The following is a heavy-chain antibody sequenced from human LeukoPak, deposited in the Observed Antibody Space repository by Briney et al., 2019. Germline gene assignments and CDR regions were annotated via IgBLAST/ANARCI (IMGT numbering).Heavy chain of an antibody. J-gene: IGHJ4*02. CDR2: IYYSGST. Sequence: SETLSLTCTVSGGSITDYYWGWIRQPPGKGLEWIGYIYYSGSTNYNPSLKSRVTISVDTSKNQFSLKLSSVTAADTAAYYRARDRVWGYCTSTSCRRSFDYWGQGTLVTVSS. CDR1: GGSITDYY. CDR3: ARDRVWGYCTSTSCRRSFDY. V-gene: IGHV4-59*01. D-gene: IGHD2-2*01.